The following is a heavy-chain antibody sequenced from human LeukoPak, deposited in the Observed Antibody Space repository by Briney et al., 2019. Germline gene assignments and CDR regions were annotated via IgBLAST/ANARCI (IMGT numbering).Heavy chain of an antibody. Sequence: ASVKVSCKASGYSFTKYAVNWVRQAPGQGLEWMGWINPNSGGTNYAQKFQGRVTMTRDTSISTAYMELSRLRSDDTAVYYCARDRVGATSAFDIWGQGAMVTVSS. CDR2: INPNSGGT. V-gene: IGHV1-2*02. J-gene: IGHJ3*02. CDR3: ARDRVGATSAFDI. D-gene: IGHD1-26*01. CDR1: GYSFTKYA.